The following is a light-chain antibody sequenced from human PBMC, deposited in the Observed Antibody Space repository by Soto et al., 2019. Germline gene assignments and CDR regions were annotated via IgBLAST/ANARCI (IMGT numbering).Light chain of an antibody. V-gene: IGKV1-5*03. Sequence: DSQMTQTPSTLSGSVGDRVSIICRASQTISSWLAWYQQKPGTAPKLLIYKASTLKSGVPSRCSGSGYGTEFTLTISSLQPDDFATYYCQHYNSYSETFGQGTKVDIK. J-gene: IGKJ1*01. CDR2: KAS. CDR3: QHYNSYSET. CDR1: QTISSW.